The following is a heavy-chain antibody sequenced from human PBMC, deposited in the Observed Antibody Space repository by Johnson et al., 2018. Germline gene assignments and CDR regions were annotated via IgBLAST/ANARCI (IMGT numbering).Heavy chain of an antibody. D-gene: IGHD4-17*01. CDR3: AKKDYGPTEYFQH. J-gene: IGHJ1*01. V-gene: IGHV3-30*18. Sequence: QVQLVESGGGVVQPGRSLRLSCAASRFTFSSYGMHWVRQAPGKGLEWVAVISYDGSNKYYADSVKGRFTISRDNSKNTVYLQMNSLRAEDTAVYFCAKKDYGPTEYFQHWGQGTLVTVSS. CDR2: ISYDGSNK. CDR1: RFTFSSYG.